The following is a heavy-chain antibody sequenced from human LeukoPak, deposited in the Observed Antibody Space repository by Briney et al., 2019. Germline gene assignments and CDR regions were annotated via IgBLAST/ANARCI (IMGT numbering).Heavy chain of an antibody. J-gene: IGHJ5*02. D-gene: IGHD4-17*01. V-gene: IGHV3-21*01. CDR3: ARESGNYGDENWFGP. CDR1: GFTFSSYS. Sequence: GGSLRLSCAASGFTFSSYSMNWVRQAPGKGLEWVSSISSSSSYIYYADSVKGRFTISRDNAKNTVYLQMNSLRAEDTAMYYCARESGNYGDENWFGPWGQGTLVTVSS. CDR2: ISSSSSYI.